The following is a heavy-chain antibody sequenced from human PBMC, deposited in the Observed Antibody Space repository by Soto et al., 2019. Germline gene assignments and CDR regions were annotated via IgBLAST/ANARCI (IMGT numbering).Heavy chain of an antibody. D-gene: IGHD2-15*01. CDR1: GYTFTNYG. Sequence: QVQLVQSETEVKKPGASVKVSCKASGYTFTNYGISWVRQAPGQGLELMGWINTYNGNTKYPQKFQGRVTMTADTSTSTAYMDLTSLRSDDTAVYYCCSSQTPTSFDYWGQGTLLTVSS. J-gene: IGHJ4*02. CDR3: CSSQTPTSFDY. CDR2: INTYNGNT. V-gene: IGHV1-18*04.